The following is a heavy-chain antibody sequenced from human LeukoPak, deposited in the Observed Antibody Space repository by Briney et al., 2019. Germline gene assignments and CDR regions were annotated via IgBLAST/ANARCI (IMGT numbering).Heavy chain of an antibody. D-gene: IGHD2/OR15-2a*01. CDR2: MNPNSGNT. J-gene: IGHJ6*03. V-gene: IGHV1-8*03. CDR1: GYTFTSYD. CDR3: ARAIDYYYYMDV. Sequence: ASVKVSCKASGYTFTSYDINWVRQATGQGLEWMGWMNPNSGNTGYAQKFQGRVTITRNTSISTAYMELSSLRSEDTAVYYCARAIDYYYYMDVWGKGTTVTDSS.